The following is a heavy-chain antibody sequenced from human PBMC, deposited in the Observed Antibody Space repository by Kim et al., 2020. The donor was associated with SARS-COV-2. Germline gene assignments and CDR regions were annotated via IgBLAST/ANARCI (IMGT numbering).Heavy chain of an antibody. V-gene: IGHV3-33*01. CDR2: IWYDGSNK. D-gene: IGHD6-13*01. Sequence: GGSLRLSCAASGFTFSSYGMHWVRQAPGKGLEWVAVIWYDGSNKYYADSVKGRFTISRDNSKNTLYLQMNSLRAEDTAVYYCARGLSGQQLVLDFDYWGQGTLVTVSS. J-gene: IGHJ4*02. CDR1: GFTFSSYG. CDR3: ARGLSGQQLVLDFDY.